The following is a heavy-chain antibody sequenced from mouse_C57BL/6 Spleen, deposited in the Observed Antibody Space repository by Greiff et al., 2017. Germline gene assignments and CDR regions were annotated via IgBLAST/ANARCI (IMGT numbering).Heavy chain of an antibody. Sequence: VQLQQPGAELVKPGASVKLSCKASGYTFTSYWMHWVKQRPGQGLEWIGMIHPNSGSTNYNAKFKSKATLAVGKSSSTAYMQLSSLTSEDSAVYYCARWGRYYIDYWGQGTTLTVSS. J-gene: IGHJ2*01. CDR3: ARWGRYYIDY. V-gene: IGHV1-64*01. CDR1: GYTFTSYW. CDR2: IHPNSGST.